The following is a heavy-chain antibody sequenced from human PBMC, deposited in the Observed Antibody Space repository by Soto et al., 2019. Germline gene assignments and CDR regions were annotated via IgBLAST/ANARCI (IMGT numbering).Heavy chain of an antibody. CDR3: AKGLRLDYGMDV. J-gene: IGHJ6*02. D-gene: IGHD5-12*01. V-gene: IGHV3-30*18. CDR1: GLTFSSYG. Sequence: QVQLVESGGGVVQPGRSLRLSCAASGLTFSSYGMHWVRQAPGKGLEWVAVISYDGSNKYYADSVKGRFTISRDNSKNTLYLQMNSLRAEDTAVYYCAKGLRLDYGMDVWGQGTTVTVSS. CDR2: ISYDGSNK.